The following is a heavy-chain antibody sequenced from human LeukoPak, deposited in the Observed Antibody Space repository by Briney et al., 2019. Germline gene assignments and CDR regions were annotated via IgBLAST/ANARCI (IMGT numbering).Heavy chain of an antibody. CDR3: ARKHDYGDLRQRHAFDI. J-gene: IGHJ3*02. Sequence: GGSLRLSCAASGFTFSSYAMHWVRQAPGKGLEYVSAISSNGGSTYYANSVKGRFTISRGNSKNTLYLQMGSLRAEDMAVYYCARKHDYGDLRQRHAFDIWGQGTMVTVSS. D-gene: IGHD4-17*01. CDR1: GFTFSSYA. CDR2: ISSNGGST. V-gene: IGHV3-64*01.